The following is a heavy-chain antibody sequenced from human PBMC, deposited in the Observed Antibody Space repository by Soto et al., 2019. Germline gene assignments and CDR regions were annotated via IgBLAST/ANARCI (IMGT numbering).Heavy chain of an antibody. CDR2: VWYDGSYK. CDR1: VFTFSTHF. D-gene: IGHD5-12*01. CDR3: ARDPARSGYSMDV. V-gene: IGHV3-33*01. J-gene: IGHJ3*01. Sequence: GGPLSLSSAASVFTFSTHFIHGVRQAPGKGMEWVGVVWYDGSYKYYADHVKGRFTIHRDNSQNTLSLQMNSLRAEDTAVYYCARDPARSGYSMDVWGQGTMVNVSS.